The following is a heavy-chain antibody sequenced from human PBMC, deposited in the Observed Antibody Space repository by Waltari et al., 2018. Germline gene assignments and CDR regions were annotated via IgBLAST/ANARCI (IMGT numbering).Heavy chain of an antibody. Sequence: QVQLVQSGGGVAQPGTSLRLSCTASGFTFKSFSMFWVRQAPGRGMEWVSRISQDGAKEHYADSVKGRFTISRDSSKGALYLQMNNLRPEDTAVYFCAKSRSLFYYYALDVWGQGTTVVVSS. CDR1: GFTFKSFS. J-gene: IGHJ6*02. D-gene: IGHD2-2*01. V-gene: IGHV3-30-3*02. CDR2: ISQDGAKE. CDR3: AKSRSLFYYYALDV.